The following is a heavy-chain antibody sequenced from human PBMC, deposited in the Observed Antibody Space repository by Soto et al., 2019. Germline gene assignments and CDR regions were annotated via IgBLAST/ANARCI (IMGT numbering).Heavy chain of an antibody. CDR1: GFSFSDAW. Sequence: EVQLVESGGGLVKPGGSLRLTCAASGFSFSDAWMNWVRQVPGKGLEWVGHIKSKPAGGTTDYAAPVKGRFSISRDDSKNTVYLQMNSLRTEDTALYYCVRDNPGCSRGADDWGQGTLVTVSS. CDR3: VRDNPGCSRGADD. J-gene: IGHJ4*02. D-gene: IGHD6-13*01. CDR2: IKSKPAGGTT. V-gene: IGHV3-15*07.